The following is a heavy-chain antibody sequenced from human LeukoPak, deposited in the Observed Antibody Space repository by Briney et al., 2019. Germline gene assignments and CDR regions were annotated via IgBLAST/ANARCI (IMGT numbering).Heavy chain of an antibody. CDR2: ITSGGGYT. V-gene: IGHV3-21*06. J-gene: IGHJ4*02. CDR1: GFTFSTYN. CDR3: ARGHYDVLTSSYKWTPDY. D-gene: IGHD3-9*01. Sequence: SGGSLRLSCAASGFTFSTYNMNWVRQAPGKGLEWVSSITSGGGYTYYADSVKGRLTTSRDNAKNSLSLRLDSLRAEDTAVYYCARGHYDVLTSSYKWTPDYWGQGTLVTVSS.